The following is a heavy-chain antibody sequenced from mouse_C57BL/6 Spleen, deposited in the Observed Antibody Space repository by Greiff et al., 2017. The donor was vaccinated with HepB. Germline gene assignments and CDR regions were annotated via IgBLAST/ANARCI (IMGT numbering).Heavy chain of an antibody. CDR2: IHPNSGST. Sequence: VKLQQPGAELVKPGASVKLSCKASGYTFTSYWMHWVKQRPGQGLEWIGMIHPNSGSTNYNEKFKSKATLTVDKSSSTAYMQLSSLTSEDSAVYYCARGRQTAQDAMDYWGQGTSVTVSS. V-gene: IGHV1-64*01. J-gene: IGHJ4*01. D-gene: IGHD3-2*02. CDR1: GYTFTSYW. CDR3: ARGRQTAQDAMDY.